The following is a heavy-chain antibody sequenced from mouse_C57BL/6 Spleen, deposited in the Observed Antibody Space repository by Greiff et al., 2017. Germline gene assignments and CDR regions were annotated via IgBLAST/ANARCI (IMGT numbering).Heavy chain of an antibody. CDR3: AREYGSSYAMDY. Sequence: QVQLKQPGAELVKPGASVKLSCKASGYTFTSYWMHWVKQRPGQGLEWIGMIHPNSGSTNFNEKFKSKATLTVDKSSSTAYMQLSSLTSEDSAVYYCAREYGSSYAMDYWGQGTSVTVS. D-gene: IGHD1-1*01. J-gene: IGHJ4*01. V-gene: IGHV1-64*01. CDR1: GYTFTSYW. CDR2: IHPNSGST.